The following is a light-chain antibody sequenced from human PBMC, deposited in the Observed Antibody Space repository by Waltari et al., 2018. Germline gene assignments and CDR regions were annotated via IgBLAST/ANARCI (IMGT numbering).Light chain of an antibody. V-gene: IGKV3-20*01. CDR1: PSIGRY. Sequence: VVWTQSPGTLSLSPGERATLSCRASPSIGRYLVWYPERPGQGPRLLIYDASTRATGLPDRFSGSWSGTDFTLTISRREPEDFAVYYCQNHERLPATFGQGTKVEIK. CDR2: DAS. CDR3: QNHERLPAT. J-gene: IGKJ1*01.